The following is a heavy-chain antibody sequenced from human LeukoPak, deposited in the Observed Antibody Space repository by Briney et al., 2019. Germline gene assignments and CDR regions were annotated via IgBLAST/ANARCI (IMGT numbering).Heavy chain of an antibody. J-gene: IGHJ3*02. D-gene: IGHD3-22*01. CDR3: ASGFMGYDRSGYYDDAFDI. Sequence: ASVKVSCKASGYTFTGYYIHWVRQAPGQGLEWMGWINPNSGGTNYAQKFQGRVTMTRDTSIRTAYMELNRLRSDDTAVYYCASGFMGYDRSGYYDDAFDIWGQGTMVTVSS. CDR1: GYTFTGYY. CDR2: INPNSGGT. V-gene: IGHV1-2*02.